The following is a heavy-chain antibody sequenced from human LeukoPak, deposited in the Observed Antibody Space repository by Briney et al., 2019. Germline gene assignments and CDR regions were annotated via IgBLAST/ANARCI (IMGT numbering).Heavy chain of an antibody. CDR2: IYPGDSDT. D-gene: IGHD3-22*01. V-gene: IGHV5-51*01. CDR1: GYIFTSYW. CDR3: ARDGNYYDSSGYYLHY. Sequence: GESLKISCQGSGYIFTSYWIGWVRELPGKGLEWMGIIYPGDSDTRYRPSFQGQVTISADKSISTAYLQWSSLKASDTAMYFCARDGNYYDSSGYYLHYWGQGTLVTVSS. J-gene: IGHJ4*02.